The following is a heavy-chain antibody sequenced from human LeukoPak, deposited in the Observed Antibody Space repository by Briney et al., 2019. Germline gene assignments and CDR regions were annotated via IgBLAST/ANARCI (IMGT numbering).Heavy chain of an antibody. CDR2: IKEDGRAK. Sequence: PGGSLRLPCAASRFPFSRQWMSWVRQAPGKGREGVANIKEDGRAKYYVDSVKGRSTIFRDNANNSLYLQMNSLRAEDTAVYYCARDTAGANWFDPWGQGTLVTVSS. V-gene: IGHV3-7*01. J-gene: IGHJ5*02. CDR1: RFPFSRQW. D-gene: IGHD3-10*01. CDR3: ARDTAGANWFDP.